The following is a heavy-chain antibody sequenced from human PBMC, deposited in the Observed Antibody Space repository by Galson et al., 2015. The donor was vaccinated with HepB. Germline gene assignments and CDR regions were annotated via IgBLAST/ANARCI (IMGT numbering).Heavy chain of an antibody. J-gene: IGHJ5*01. CDR2: IDPNDSDI. CDR1: GYSFTNYW. CDR3: ARPSHYGSGSYWDPFDS. Sequence: QSGAEVKKPGESLKISCKGSGYSFTNYWIGWVRQVPGKGLEWMGIIDPNDSDIRYSPSFQGQVTISADKSISTAYLQWSSLKASDTAIYYCARPSHYGSGSYWDPFDSWGQGTLVTVSS. V-gene: IGHV5-51*01. D-gene: IGHD3-10*01.